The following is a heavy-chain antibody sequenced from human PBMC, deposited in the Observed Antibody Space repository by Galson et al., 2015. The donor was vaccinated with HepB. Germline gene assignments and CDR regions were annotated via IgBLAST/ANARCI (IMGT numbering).Heavy chain of an antibody. CDR3: ARGVRCSSTSCPTGSHYYYYYMDV. V-gene: IGHV3-11*01. D-gene: IGHD2-2*01. CDR1: GFTFSDYY. J-gene: IGHJ6*03. CDR2: ISSSGSTI. Sequence: SLRLSCAASGFTFSDYYMSWLRQAPGKGLEWVSYISSSGSTIYYADSVKGRFTISRDNAKNSLYLQMNSLRAEDTAVYYCARGVRCSSTSCPTGSHYYYYYMDVWGKGTTVTVSS.